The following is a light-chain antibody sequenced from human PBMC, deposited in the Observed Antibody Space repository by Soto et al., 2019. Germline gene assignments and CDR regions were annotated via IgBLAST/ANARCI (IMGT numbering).Light chain of an antibody. V-gene: IGLV1-40*01. Sequence: QSVLTKPPSVSGAPGQRVTISCTGSSSNIGAGYDVHWYQQPPGTAPKLLIYGNSNRPSGVPDRFSGSKSGTSASLAITGLQAEDEADYDCQSYDSSLSVYVFVTGTKLTVL. CDR1: SSNIGAGYD. CDR3: QSYDSSLSVYV. J-gene: IGLJ1*01. CDR2: GNS.